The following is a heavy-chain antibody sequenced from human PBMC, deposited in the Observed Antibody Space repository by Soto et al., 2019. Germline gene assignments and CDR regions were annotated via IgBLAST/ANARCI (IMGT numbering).Heavy chain of an antibody. CDR2: LSSSGAT. CDR3: ASNIWTDDADRDGTLNI. CDR1: GDSVSDYD. D-gene: IGHD1-1*01. V-gene: IGHV4-4*09. J-gene: IGHJ3*02. Sequence: QMQLEESGPGLVKPSETLSLICSVSGDSVSDYDWHWIRQSPVKGLEWIGKLSSSGATSYSPPLKSPVTISLDSSKKQLSLKMTSVTAADAALYYCASNIWTDDADRDGTLNICGQGTQVTVSS.